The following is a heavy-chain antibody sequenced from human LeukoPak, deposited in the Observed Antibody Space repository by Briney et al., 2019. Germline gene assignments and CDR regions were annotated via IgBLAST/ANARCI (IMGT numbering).Heavy chain of an antibody. Sequence: GRSLRHSCAASGFTFSSYAMHCVRQAPGKGLEWVAVISYDGSNKYYADSVKGRFTISRDNSKNTLYLQMNSLRAEDTAVYYCANWNDERSWGQGTLVTVSS. V-gene: IGHV3-30-3*01. CDR3: ANWNDERS. J-gene: IGHJ5*02. CDR2: ISYDGSNK. D-gene: IGHD1-1*01. CDR1: GFTFSSYA.